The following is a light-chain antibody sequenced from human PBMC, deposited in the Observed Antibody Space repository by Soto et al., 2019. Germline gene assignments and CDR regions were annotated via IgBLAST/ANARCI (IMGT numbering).Light chain of an antibody. J-gene: IGLJ1*01. Sequence: QSALTQPPSASGSPGQSVTISCTGTSSDVGGYNYVSWYQQHPDKAPKLMIYEVTKRPSGVPDRFSGSKSGNTASLTVSGLQAEDEADYYCRSYAGSNNFDVFGTGTKLTVL. V-gene: IGLV2-8*01. CDR3: RSYAGSNNFDV. CDR2: EVT. CDR1: SSDVGGYNY.